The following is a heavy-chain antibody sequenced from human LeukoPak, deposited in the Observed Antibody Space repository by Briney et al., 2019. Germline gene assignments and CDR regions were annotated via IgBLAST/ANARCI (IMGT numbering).Heavy chain of an antibody. V-gene: IGHV3-53*04. J-gene: IGHJ6*02. CDR2: IYSGGST. D-gene: IGHD2-2*01. CDR3: ARVGWDIVVVPAAIHYGMDV. CDR1: GFTVSSNY. Sequence: GGSLRLSCAASGFTVSSNYMSWVRQAPGKGLEWVSVIYSGGSTYYADSVKGRFTISRHNSKNTLYLQMNSLRAEDTAVYYCARVGWDIVVVPAAIHYGMDVWGQGTTVTVSS.